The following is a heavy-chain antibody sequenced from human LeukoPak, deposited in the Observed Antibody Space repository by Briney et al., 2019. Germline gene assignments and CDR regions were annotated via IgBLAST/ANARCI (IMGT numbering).Heavy chain of an antibody. CDR2: IYYSGST. J-gene: IGHJ4*02. CDR3: ARENESGPFDY. D-gene: IGHD3-10*01. V-gene: IGHV4-30-4*01. CDR1: GGSISSGDYY. Sequence: SETLSLTCTVSGGSISSGDYYWSWIRQPPGKGLEWIGYIYYSGSTYYNPSLKSRVTISVDTSENQFSLKLSSVTAADTAVYYCARENESGPFDYWGQGTLVTVSS.